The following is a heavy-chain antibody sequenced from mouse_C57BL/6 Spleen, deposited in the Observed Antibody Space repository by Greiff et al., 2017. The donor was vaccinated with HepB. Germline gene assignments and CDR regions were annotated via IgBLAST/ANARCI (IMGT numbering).Heavy chain of an antibody. J-gene: IGHJ4*01. CDR1: GYTFTSYW. D-gene: IGHD1-1*01. CDR2: IYPGSGST. CDR3: ASSTTVVAKDYAMDY. V-gene: IGHV1-55*01. Sequence: VQLQQSGAELVKPGASVKMSCKASGYTFTSYWITWVKQRPGQGLEWIGDIYPGSGSTNYNEKFKSKATLTVDTSSSTAYMQLSSLTSEDSAVYYCASSTTVVAKDYAMDYWGQGTSVTVSS.